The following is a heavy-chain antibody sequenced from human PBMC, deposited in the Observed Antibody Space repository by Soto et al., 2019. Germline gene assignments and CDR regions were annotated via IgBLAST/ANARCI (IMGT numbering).Heavy chain of an antibody. CDR2: ISYDGSNK. CDR1: GFTFSSYG. D-gene: IGHD3-22*01. CDR3: AKIGLLYYYDSSGYYDY. V-gene: IGHV3-30*18. Sequence: GGSLRLSCAASGFTFSSYGMHWVRQAPGKGLEWVAVISYDGSNKYYADSVKGRFTISRDNSKNTLYLQMNSLRAEDTAVYYCAKIGLLYYYDSSGYYDYWGQGTLVTVSS. J-gene: IGHJ4*02.